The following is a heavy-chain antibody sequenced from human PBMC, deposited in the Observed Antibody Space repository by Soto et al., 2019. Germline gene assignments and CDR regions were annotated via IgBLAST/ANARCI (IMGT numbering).Heavy chain of an antibody. V-gene: IGHV1-69*06. J-gene: IGHJ6*02. CDR1: GGTFSSYA. Sequence: GASVKVSCKASGGTFSSYAISWVRQAPGQGLEWMGGIIPIFGTANYAQKFQGRVTITADKSTSTAYMELSSLRSEDTAVYYCARAGGIYDFWSGYYSYYYYGMDVWGQGTTVTVSS. CDR2: IIPIFGTA. CDR3: ARAGGIYDFWSGYYSYYYYGMDV. D-gene: IGHD3-3*01.